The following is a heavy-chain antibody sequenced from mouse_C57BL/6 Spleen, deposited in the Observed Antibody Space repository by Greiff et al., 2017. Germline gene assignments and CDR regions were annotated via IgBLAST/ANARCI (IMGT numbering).Heavy chain of an antibody. V-gene: IGHV1-76*01. Sequence: QVQLQQSGAELVRPGASVKLSCKASGYTFTDYYINWVKQRPGQGLEWIARIYPGSGNTYYNEKFKGKATLTAEKSSSTAYMQLSSLTSEDSAVYFCAGLGLAYWGQGTLVTVSA. CDR3: AGLGLAY. CDR1: GYTFTDYY. CDR2: IYPGSGNT. J-gene: IGHJ3*01. D-gene: IGHD4-1*01.